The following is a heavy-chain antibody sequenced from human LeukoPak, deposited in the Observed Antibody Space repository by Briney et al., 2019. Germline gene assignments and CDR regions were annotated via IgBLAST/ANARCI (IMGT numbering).Heavy chain of an antibody. D-gene: IGHD2-15*01. Sequence: GGTLRLSCAASGFTFSSYGMSGVRRAPAKGLEWVSAISGSGGGTYYADSVKGRFTISRDNSKNTLYLQMNSLRAEDTAVYYCAKEGFVVFMIWGQGTLVTVSS. V-gene: IGHV3-23*01. CDR1: GFTFSSYG. CDR2: ISGSGGGT. CDR3: AKEGFVVFMI. J-gene: IGHJ4*02.